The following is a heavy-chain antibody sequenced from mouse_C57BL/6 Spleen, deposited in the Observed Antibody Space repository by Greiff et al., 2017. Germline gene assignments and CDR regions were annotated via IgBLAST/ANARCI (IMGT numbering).Heavy chain of an antibody. Sequence: VQLKESGGGLVKPGGSLKLSCAASGFTFSDYGMHWVRQAPAKGLEWVAYISSGSGTIYYADPVKGRFTISRDNTKHTLFLLMTGLRSEATAMYYGARPDYGSSDDMDYWGQGTSVTVSS. J-gene: IGHJ4*01. D-gene: IGHD1-1*01. CDR1: GFTFSDYG. V-gene: IGHV5-17*01. CDR2: ISSGSGTI. CDR3: ARPDYGSSDDMDY.